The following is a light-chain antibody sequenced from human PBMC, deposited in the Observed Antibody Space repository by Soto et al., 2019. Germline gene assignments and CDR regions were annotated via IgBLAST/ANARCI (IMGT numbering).Light chain of an antibody. V-gene: IGLV2-14*01. CDR2: EVS. CDR3: CSSTTSSTLEVV. J-gene: IGLJ2*01. CDR1: SSDIGGYNY. Sequence: QSALPQPASVSGSPGQSITISCTGTSSDIGGYNYVSWYQQYPGKAPKLMIYEVSNRPSGVSNRFSGSKSGNTASLTISGLQAEDEADYYCCSSTTSSTLEVVFGGGTKLTVL.